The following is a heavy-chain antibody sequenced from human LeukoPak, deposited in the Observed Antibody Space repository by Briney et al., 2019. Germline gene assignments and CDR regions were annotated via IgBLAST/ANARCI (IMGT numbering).Heavy chain of an antibody. CDR1: GFTFSSYA. CDR2: IGGSDGST. Sequence: GGSLRLSCAASGFTFSSYAMSWVRQAPGEGLEWVSAIGGSDGSTYYADSVKGRFTISRDNSKDTLYLQMNSLRAEDTAVYYCAKRDSSGSYPYYFDYWGQGTLVTVSS. V-gene: IGHV3-23*01. CDR3: AKRDSSGSYPYYFDY. J-gene: IGHJ4*02. D-gene: IGHD3-22*01.